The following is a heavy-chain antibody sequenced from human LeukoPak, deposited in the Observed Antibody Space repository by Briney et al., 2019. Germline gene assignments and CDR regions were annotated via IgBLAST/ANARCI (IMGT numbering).Heavy chain of an antibody. Sequence: GGSLKLSCAASGFTFSSYAMSWVRQAPGKGLEWVSAISGSGGSTYYADSVKGRFTISRDNSKNTLYLQMNSLRAEDTAVYYCARDMDYRRFDYWGQGTLVTVSS. CDR2: ISGSGGST. CDR3: ARDMDYRRFDY. V-gene: IGHV3-23*01. CDR1: GFTFSSYA. D-gene: IGHD4-11*01. J-gene: IGHJ4*02.